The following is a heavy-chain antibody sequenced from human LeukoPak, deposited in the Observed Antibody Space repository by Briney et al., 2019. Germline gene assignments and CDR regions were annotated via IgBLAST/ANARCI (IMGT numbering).Heavy chain of an antibody. CDR2: IYHSGST. J-gene: IGHJ4*02. V-gene: IGHV4-38-2*01. Sequence: SETLSLTCAVSGYSISSGYYWGWIRQPPGKGLEWIGSIYHSGSTYYNPSLKSRVTISVDTSKNQFSLKLSSVTAADTAVYYCARQYYSGFFDYWGQGTLVTVSS. CDR3: ARQYYSGFFDY. CDR1: GYSISSGYY. D-gene: IGHD3-16*01.